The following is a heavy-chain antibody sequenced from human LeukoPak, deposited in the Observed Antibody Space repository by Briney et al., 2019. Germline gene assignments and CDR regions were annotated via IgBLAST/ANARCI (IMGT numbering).Heavy chain of an antibody. J-gene: IGHJ4*02. Sequence: ASVKVSCKASGYTFTSYYMHWVRQAPGQGLEWMGIINPSGGSTSYAQKFQGRVTMTRDTSTSTVYMELSSLRSEDTAVYYCARASPFNMYSSSWLDYWGQGTLVTVSS. CDR1: GYTFTSYY. V-gene: IGHV1-46*01. CDR2: INPSGGST. CDR3: ARASPFNMYSSSWLDY. D-gene: IGHD6-13*01.